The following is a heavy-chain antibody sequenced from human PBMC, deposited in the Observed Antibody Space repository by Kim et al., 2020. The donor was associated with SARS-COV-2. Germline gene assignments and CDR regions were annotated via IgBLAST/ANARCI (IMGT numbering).Heavy chain of an antibody. V-gene: IGHV3-7*03. CDR2: IKQDGSEK. CDR3: ARDDITMVRGVIIPLLGY. J-gene: IGHJ4*02. CDR1: GFTFSSYG. D-gene: IGHD3-10*01. Sequence: GGSLRLSCAASGFTFSSYGMSWVRQAPGKGLEWVANIKQDGSEKYYVDSVKGRFTISRDNAKNSLYLQMNSLRAEDTAVYYCARDDITMVRGVIIPLLGYWGQGTLVTVSS.